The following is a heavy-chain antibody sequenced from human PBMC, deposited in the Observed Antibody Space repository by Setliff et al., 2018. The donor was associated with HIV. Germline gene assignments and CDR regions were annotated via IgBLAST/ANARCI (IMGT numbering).Heavy chain of an antibody. J-gene: IGHJ6*03. CDR3: AKGVAGLQYYYYYMDV. V-gene: IGHV4-34*01. D-gene: IGHD6-19*01. CDR1: GGSFSGYY. CDR2: ITHSGST. Sequence: SETLSLTCAVYGGSFSGYYWTWIRQPPGKGLEWIWEITHSGSTNYNPSLETRVTISVDTSKNQFSLKLSSVTAADTAVYYCAKGVAGLQYYYYYMDVWGKGTTVTVS.